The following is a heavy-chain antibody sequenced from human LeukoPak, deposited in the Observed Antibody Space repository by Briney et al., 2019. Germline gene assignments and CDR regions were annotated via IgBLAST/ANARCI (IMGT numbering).Heavy chain of an antibody. CDR3: AREEAIVTFGIGRSAHNWFDP. CDR2: IYYSGST. D-gene: IGHD2-15*01. CDR1: GGSISSSSYY. J-gene: IGHJ5*02. V-gene: IGHV4-39*02. Sequence: SETLSLTCTVSGGSISSSSYYWGWIRQPPGKGLEWIGSIYYSGSTYYNPSLKSRVTISVDTSKNQFSLKLSSVTAADTAIYYCAREEAIVTFGIGRSAHNWFDPWGQGTLVTVSS.